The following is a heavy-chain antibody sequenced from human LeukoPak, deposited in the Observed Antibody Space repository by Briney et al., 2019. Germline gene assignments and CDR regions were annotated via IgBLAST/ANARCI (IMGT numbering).Heavy chain of an antibody. J-gene: IGHJ4*02. CDR1: GYTFTNYD. CDR2: MNPNSGNT. CDR3: ARGPKWTGDFYYFDY. D-gene: IGHD3/OR15-3a*01. Sequence: ASVTVSCKASGYTFTNYDINWVRQATGQGLEWMGWMNPNSGNTGYAQKFQGRVAITKNTSITTAYMELNSLRSDDTAVYFCARGPKWTGDFYYFDYWGQGTLVTVSS. V-gene: IGHV1-8*03.